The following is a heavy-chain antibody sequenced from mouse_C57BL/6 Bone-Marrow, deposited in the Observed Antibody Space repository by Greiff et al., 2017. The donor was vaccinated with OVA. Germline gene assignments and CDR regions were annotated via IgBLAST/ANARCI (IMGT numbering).Heavy chain of an antibody. D-gene: IGHD2-3*01. CDR3: AKGIYDGYFFDY. V-gene: IGHV1-72*01. Sequence: VQLQQPGAELVKPGASVKLSCKASGYTFTSYWMHWVKQRPGRGLEWIGRIDPYSGGTNYNEKFKSKATLTVDKPSSTAYMQLSSLTSEDSAVDYCAKGIYDGYFFDYWGQGTTLTVSS. J-gene: IGHJ2*01. CDR1: GYTFTSYW. CDR2: IDPYSGGT.